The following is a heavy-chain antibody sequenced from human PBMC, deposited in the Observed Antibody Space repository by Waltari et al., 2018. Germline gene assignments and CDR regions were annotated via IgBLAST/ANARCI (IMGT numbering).Heavy chain of an antibody. D-gene: IGHD6-6*01. CDR1: GYSISSGYY. Sequence: QVQLQESGPGLVKPSETLSLTCAVSGYSISSGYYWGWIRQPPGKGLEWIGSIYHSGSTYYNPSLKSRVTISVDTSKNQFSLKLSSVTAADTAVYYCASEGIAARPFGYWGQGTLVTVSS. CDR3: ASEGIAARPFGY. J-gene: IGHJ4*02. V-gene: IGHV4-38-2*01. CDR2: IYHSGST.